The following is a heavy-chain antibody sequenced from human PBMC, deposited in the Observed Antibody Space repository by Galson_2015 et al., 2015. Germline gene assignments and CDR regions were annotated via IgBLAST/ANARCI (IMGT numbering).Heavy chain of an antibody. D-gene: IGHD3-10*01. J-gene: IGHJ4*02. CDR2: IYYSGST. V-gene: IGHV4-39*01. CDR3: ARHVLWFGELSLPYYFDY. CDR1: GGSISSSSYY. Sequence: SETLSLTCTVSGGSISSSSYYWGWIRQPPGKGLEWIGSIYYSGSTYYNPSLKSRVTISVDTSKNQFSLKLSSVTAADTAVYYCARHVLWFGELSLPYYFDYWGQGTRVTVSS.